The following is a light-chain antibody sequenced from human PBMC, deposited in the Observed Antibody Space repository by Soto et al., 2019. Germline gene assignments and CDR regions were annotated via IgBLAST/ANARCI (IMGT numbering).Light chain of an antibody. V-gene: IGKV3-20*01. Sequence: EIVLTQSPGTLSLSPGEKATLSCRASQSVSRSYLAWYQQKPGQAPRLLIYGASSRATGIPDRFSGSGSGTDFTLTINRLEPEDFAVYYCQQYGTSRAFGLGTKVENK. CDR1: QSVSRSY. CDR2: GAS. CDR3: QQYGTSRA. J-gene: IGKJ1*01.